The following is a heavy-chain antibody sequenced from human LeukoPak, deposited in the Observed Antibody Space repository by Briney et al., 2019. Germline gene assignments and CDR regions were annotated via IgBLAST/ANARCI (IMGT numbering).Heavy chain of an antibody. V-gene: IGHV5-51*01. CDR1: GYSFTTYW. D-gene: IGHD3-10*01. Sequence: GESLRISCKGSGYSFTTYWIGWVRQMPGKGLEWMGIIYPGDSDTRYSPSFQGQVTISDDKSISTAYLQWSSLKASDTAMYYCARSNAPSLGVFDYWGQGTLVTVSS. CDR3: ARSNAPSLGVFDY. CDR2: IYPGDSDT. J-gene: IGHJ4*02.